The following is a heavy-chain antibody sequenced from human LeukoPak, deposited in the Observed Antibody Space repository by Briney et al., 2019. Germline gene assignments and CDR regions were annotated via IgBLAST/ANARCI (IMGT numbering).Heavy chain of an antibody. CDR2: ISISGTK. D-gene: IGHD2-15*01. J-gene: IGHJ4*02. CDR1: AFTLSSYA. Sequence: AGSLTLSCAASAFTLSSYAMRWDRQGPGKGLEWVSAISISGTKYHANSVKGRSTISRTRTKNTLYLQMDSLRAGDAAVYYCAKAPVTTCSGAYCYPFGYWRQGTLVTVST. V-gene: IGHV3-23*01. CDR3: AKAPVTTCSGAYCYPFGY.